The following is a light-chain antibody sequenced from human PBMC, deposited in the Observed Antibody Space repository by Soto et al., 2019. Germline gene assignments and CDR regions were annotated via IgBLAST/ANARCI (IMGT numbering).Light chain of an antibody. V-gene: IGKV1-5*01. J-gene: IGKJ2*01. Sequence: DIQMTQSPSTLSASVGDRVTITCRASQSISSWLAWYQQKPGKAPKLLIYAASSLESGVPSRLSSSGSRTEFTLTISSLQPDDFTTYYCHQYNSYSPYTFGHGTTL. CDR1: QSISSW. CDR2: AAS. CDR3: HQYNSYSPYT.